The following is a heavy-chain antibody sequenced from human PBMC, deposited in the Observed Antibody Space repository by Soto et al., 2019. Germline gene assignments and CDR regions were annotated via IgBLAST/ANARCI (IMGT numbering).Heavy chain of an antibody. CDR2: ISWNSGSI. CDR3: AKGHGYSSGWYDY. D-gene: IGHD6-19*01. V-gene: IGHV3-9*01. CDR1: GFTFDDYA. Sequence: GGSLRLSCAASGFTFDDYAMHWARQAPGKGLEWVSGISWNSGSIGYADSVKGRFTISRDNAKNSLYLQMNSLRAEDTALYYCAKGHGYSSGWYDYWGQGTLVTVSS. J-gene: IGHJ4*02.